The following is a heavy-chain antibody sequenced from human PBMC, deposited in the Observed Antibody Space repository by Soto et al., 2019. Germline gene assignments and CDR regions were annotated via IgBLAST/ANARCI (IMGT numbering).Heavy chain of an antibody. V-gene: IGHV1-3*01. D-gene: IGHD3-22*01. CDR2: INAGNGNT. CDR1: GYTFTSYA. Sequence: ASVKVSCKASGYTFTSYAMHWVRQAPGQRLEWMGWINAGNGNTKYSQKFQGRVTITRDTSASTAYMELSSLRSEDTAVYYCAFHPSYYDSSGYYEPFDYWGQGTLVTVSS. CDR3: AFHPSYYDSSGYYEPFDY. J-gene: IGHJ4*02.